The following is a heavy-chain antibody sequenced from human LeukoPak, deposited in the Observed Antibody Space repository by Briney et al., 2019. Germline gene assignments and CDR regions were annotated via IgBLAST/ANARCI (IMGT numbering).Heavy chain of an antibody. CDR2: IYHSGST. V-gene: IGHV4-30-2*01. CDR1: GGSVSSGGYS. Sequence: SETLSLTCAVSGGSVSSGGYSWSWIRQPPGKGLEWIGSIYHSGSTYYNPSLKSRVTISVDRSKNQFSLKLSSVTAADTAVYYCARDAAKRYFDLWGRGTLVTVSS. CDR3: ARDAAKRYFDL. D-gene: IGHD6-25*01. J-gene: IGHJ2*01.